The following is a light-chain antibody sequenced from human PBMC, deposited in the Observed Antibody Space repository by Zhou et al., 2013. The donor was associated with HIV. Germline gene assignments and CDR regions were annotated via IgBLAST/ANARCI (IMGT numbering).Light chain of an antibody. V-gene: IGKV1-5*03. CDR1: QSISNW. CDR2: RTS. CDR3: QQYNTYSRT. Sequence: IQMTQSPSTLSASVGDSVTISCRASQSISNWLAWYQQKPGKAPKLLIYRTSDLGSGVPSRFSGSGSGTEFTLTISSLQPDDFATYYCQQYNTYSRTFGQGTEGGN. J-gene: IGKJ1*01.